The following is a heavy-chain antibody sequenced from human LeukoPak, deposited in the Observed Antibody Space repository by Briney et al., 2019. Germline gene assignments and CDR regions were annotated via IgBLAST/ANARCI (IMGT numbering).Heavy chain of an antibody. Sequence: GRSLRLSCAASGFTFSSYGMHWVRQAPGKGLEWVAFIRYDGSNKYYADSVKGRFTISRDNSKNTLYLQMNSLRAEDTAVYYCAKVWIHAIDAFDIWGQGTMVTVSS. J-gene: IGHJ3*02. D-gene: IGHD3-3*01. CDR1: GFTFSSYG. CDR2: IRYDGSNK. V-gene: IGHV3-30*02. CDR3: AKVWIHAIDAFDI.